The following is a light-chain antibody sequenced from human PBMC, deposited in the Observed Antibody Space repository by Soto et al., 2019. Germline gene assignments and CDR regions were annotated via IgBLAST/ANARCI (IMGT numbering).Light chain of an antibody. CDR1: QNIDRW. CDR2: DAY. Sequence: DVQMTQSPSTLSASVGDRVTITCRASQNIDRWLAWYQQKPGKAPRLLISDAYNLQSGVPSRFSGSGSGTEFILTISSLQPDDFATYYCQRNDGYFGQGTNVEIK. V-gene: IGKV1-5*01. CDR3: QRNDGY. J-gene: IGKJ2*01.